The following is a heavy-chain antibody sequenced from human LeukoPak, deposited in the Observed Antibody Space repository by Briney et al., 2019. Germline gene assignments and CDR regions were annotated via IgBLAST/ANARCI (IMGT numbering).Heavy chain of an antibody. V-gene: IGHV4-39*01. Sequence: SETLSLTCTVSGGSVSSSSFYWGWIRQTPGKGLEWIGTIYYSGSTSYNPSLKSRVTISVDTSKNQFSLKLSSVTAADTAVYYCASGGQYYYDTSGYSIFDYWGQGTLATASS. CDR2: IYYSGST. D-gene: IGHD3-22*01. CDR3: ASGGQYYYDTSGYSIFDY. J-gene: IGHJ4*02. CDR1: GGSVSSSSFY.